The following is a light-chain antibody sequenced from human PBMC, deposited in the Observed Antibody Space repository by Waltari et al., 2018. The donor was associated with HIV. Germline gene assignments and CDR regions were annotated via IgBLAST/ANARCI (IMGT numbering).Light chain of an antibody. Sequence: SYVLTQPPSVSVAPRQTARITCGGNDIGSKSVHWYQQKPGQAPVLVVYDDSDRPSGIPDRFSGSNSGNTATLTISRVEAGDEADYYCHVWDSSAVIFGGGTKLTVL. CDR3: HVWDSSAVI. CDR2: DDS. V-gene: IGLV3-21*02. J-gene: IGLJ2*01. CDR1: DIGSKS.